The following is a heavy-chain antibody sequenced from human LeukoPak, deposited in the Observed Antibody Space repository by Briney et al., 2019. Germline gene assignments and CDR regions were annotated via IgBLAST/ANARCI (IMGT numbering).Heavy chain of an antibody. J-gene: IGHJ5*02. CDR1: GYTFTSYV. CDR2: ISAYNGNT. V-gene: IGHV1-18*01. Sequence: ASVKVSCKASGYTFTSYVISWVRQAPGQGLEWMGWISAYNGNTNYAQKLQGRVTMTTDTSTSTAYMELRSLRSDDTAVYYCAXXXXXXXXXXXXXXLPGNWFDPWGQGTLVTVS. D-gene: IGHD2-15*01. CDR3: AXXXXXXXXXXXXXXLPGNWFDP.